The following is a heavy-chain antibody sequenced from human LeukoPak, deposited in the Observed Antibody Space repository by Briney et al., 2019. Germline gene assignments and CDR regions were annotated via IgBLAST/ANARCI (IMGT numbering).Heavy chain of an antibody. V-gene: IGHV4-59*01. CDR2: IYYSGST. CDR3: AGGGSSSWYYFDY. Sequence: PSETLSLTCTVSGGSISSYYWSWIRQPPGKGLEWIGYIYYSGSTNYNPSLKSRVTISVDTSKNQFSLKLSSVTSADRAVYYCAGGGSSSWYYFDYWGQGTLVTVSS. CDR1: GGSISSYY. J-gene: IGHJ4*02. D-gene: IGHD6-13*01.